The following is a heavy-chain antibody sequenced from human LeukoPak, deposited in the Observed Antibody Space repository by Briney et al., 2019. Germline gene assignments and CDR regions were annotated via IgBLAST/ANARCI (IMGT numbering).Heavy chain of an antibody. CDR1: GYSISSGFY. CDR3: ARANYYDSSGYSRGVFDI. V-gene: IGHV4-38-2*02. Sequence: SETLSLTCSVSGYSISSGFYWGWIRQPPGKGLEWIGSIFHSGSTYYNPSLKSRVTISVDTSKNQFSLKLSSVTAADTAVYYCARANYYDSSGYSRGVFDIWGQGTMVTVSS. J-gene: IGHJ3*02. D-gene: IGHD3-22*01. CDR2: IFHSGST.